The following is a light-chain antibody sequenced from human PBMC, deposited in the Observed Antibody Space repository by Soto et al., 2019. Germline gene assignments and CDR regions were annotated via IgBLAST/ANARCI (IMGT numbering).Light chain of an antibody. CDR3: QQYYITPLT. J-gene: IGKJ4*01. CDR2: WAT. Sequence: DIVMNQSPDSLAVSLGERATINCKSSQSVLYSTNNKNYLAWYQQKPGQPPKLLIYWATTRESGVPDRFSGSGSGTDFTLTISSLEAEDVAVYYCQQYYITPLTFGGGTKVEIK. CDR1: QSVLYSTNNKNY. V-gene: IGKV4-1*01.